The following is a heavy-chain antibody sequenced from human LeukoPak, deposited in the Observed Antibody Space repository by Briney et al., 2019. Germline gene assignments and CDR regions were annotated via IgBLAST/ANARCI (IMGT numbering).Heavy chain of an antibody. CDR3: ARGGYYDSSGYYYFDY. D-gene: IGHD3-22*01. Sequence: SETLSLTCTVSGGSISSYYWSWIRQPPGKGLEWLGEINHSGSTNYNPSLKSRVTISVDTSKNQFSLKLSSVTAADTAVYYCARGGYYDSSGYYYFDYWGQGTLVTVSS. CDR2: INHSGST. CDR1: GGSISSYY. J-gene: IGHJ4*02. V-gene: IGHV4-34*01.